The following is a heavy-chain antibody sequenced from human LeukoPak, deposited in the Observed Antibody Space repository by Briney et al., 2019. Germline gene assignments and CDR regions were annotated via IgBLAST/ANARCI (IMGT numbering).Heavy chain of an antibody. J-gene: IGHJ4*02. V-gene: IGHV3-74*01. CDR2: INSDGSSR. Sequence: GGSLRLSCAASGFTFRSYWMHWVRQAPGKGQVWVSRINSDGSSRSYVDSVKGRFTISRDNAKNTLYLQMNSLRAEDTAVYYCTREVSGSSYFDYWGQGTLVTVSS. D-gene: IGHD1-26*01. CDR3: TREVSGSSYFDY. CDR1: GFTFRSYW.